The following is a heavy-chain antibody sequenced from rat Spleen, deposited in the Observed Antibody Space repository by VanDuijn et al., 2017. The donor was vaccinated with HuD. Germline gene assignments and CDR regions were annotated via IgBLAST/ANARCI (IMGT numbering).Heavy chain of an antibody. V-gene: IGHV5S13*01. CDR1: GFTFSDYD. CDR2: IRTGGGTT. Sequence: EVQLVESGGGLVQPGRSLKLSCAASGFTFSDYDMAWVRQTPTKGLAWVASIRTGGGTTYYRDSVKGRFAISRDNAKNTQYLQMDSLRSEDTATYYCARQGYGSYVPWFAYWGQGTLVTVSS. D-gene: IGHD1-3*01. J-gene: IGHJ3*01. CDR3: ARQGYGSYVPWFAY.